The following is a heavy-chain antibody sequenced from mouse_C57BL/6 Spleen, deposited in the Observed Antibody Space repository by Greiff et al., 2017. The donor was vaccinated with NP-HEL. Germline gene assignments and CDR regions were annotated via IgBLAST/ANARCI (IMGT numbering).Heavy chain of an antibody. J-gene: IGHJ3*01. CDR1: GYTFTSYW. V-gene: IGHV1-59*01. Sequence: QVQLQQPGAELVRPGTSVKLSCKASGYTFTSYWMHWVKQRPGQGLEWIGVIDPSDSYTNYAQNGMGKATLTVDTSSSTAYMQLSSLTSEDSAVYYCAREGEQLRLRFAYWGQGTLVTVSA. CDR3: AREGEQLRLRFAY. CDR2: IDPSDSYT. D-gene: IGHD3-2*02.